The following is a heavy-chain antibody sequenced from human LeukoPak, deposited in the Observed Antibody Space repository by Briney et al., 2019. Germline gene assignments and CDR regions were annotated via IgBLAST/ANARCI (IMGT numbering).Heavy chain of an antibody. D-gene: IGHD6-13*01. CDR1: GYTFTSYG. Sequence: ASVKVSCKASGYTFTSYGISWVRQAPGQGLEWMGWISAYNGNTNYAQKLQGRVTMTTDTSTSTAYMELRSLRSDDTAVYYCARVRGYSSSWWTYYFDYWGQGTPVTVSS. CDR2: ISAYNGNT. CDR3: ARVRGYSSSWWTYYFDY. V-gene: IGHV1-18*01. J-gene: IGHJ4*02.